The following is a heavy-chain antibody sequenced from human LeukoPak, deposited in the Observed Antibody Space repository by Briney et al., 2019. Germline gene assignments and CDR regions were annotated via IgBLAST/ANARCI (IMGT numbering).Heavy chain of an antibody. CDR3: ARAFEYYDSSGYDY. Sequence: SETLTLTCTVSGCSIRSSSYYWGWIRQPPGKELEWIGSIYYSGSTYYNLSLKSRITISVDTTNNQFPLKLSSVTAAATAVYYCARAFEYYDSSGYDYWGQGTLVTASS. J-gene: IGHJ4*02. D-gene: IGHD3-22*01. CDR2: IYYSGST. CDR1: GCSIRSSSYY. V-gene: IGHV4-39*06.